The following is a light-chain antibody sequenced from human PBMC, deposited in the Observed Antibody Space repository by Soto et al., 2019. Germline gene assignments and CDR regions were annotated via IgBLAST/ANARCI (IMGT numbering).Light chain of an antibody. CDR1: QGIRND. CDR2: AAS. V-gene: IGKV1-6*01. J-gene: IGKJ4*01. Sequence: AIQMTQSPSSLSASVGDRVTITCRASQGIRNDLGWYQQKPGKAPKLLIYAASSFQSGVPSRFSGNGSGTDFTLTISSLQPEDCATYYCLQDYTYPLTFGGGTKVEIK. CDR3: LQDYTYPLT.